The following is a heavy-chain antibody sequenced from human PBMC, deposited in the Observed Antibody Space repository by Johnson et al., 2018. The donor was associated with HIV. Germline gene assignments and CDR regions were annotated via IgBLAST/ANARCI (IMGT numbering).Heavy chain of an antibody. Sequence: VQLVESGGGLVQPGGSLRLSCAAFGFTVSSNYMSWVRQAPGKGLEWVSVIYSGGSTYYADSVKGRFTISRDNSKNTLYLQMTSLRAEYTAMYFCARGGYGGILDTVDLWGQWTMVTVSS. CDR1: GFTVSSNY. CDR3: ARGGYGGILDTVDL. V-gene: IGHV3-66*02. CDR2: IYSGGST. J-gene: IGHJ3*01. D-gene: IGHD4-23*01.